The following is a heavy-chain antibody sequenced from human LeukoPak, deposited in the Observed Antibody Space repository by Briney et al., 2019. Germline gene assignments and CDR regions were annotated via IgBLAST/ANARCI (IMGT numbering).Heavy chain of an antibody. CDR1: GFTFSSYW. CDR3: ARENGGSYFYMDV. V-gene: IGHV3-74*01. CDR2: IITDGSST. J-gene: IGHJ6*03. Sequence: GGSLRLSCVASGFTFSSYWMHWVRQAPGKGLVWVSRIITDGSSTTYADSVRGRFTISRDNAKNTLYLQMNSLRAEDTAVYYCARENGGSYFYMDVWGNGTTVTVSS. D-gene: IGHD1-1*01.